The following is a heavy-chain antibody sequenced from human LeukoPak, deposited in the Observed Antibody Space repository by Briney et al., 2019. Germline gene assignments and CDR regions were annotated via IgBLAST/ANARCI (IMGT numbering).Heavy chain of an antibody. J-gene: IGHJ6*01. CDR3: ARGHPWAGRGPGN. CDR1: GGSISSYS. Sequence: SETLSLTCSVSGGSISSYSWTWIRQPPGKGLEWIGFIDYSGSSNYNPSLKSRVTISADPSTNHFSLNLTSVTAPDTPVYFCARGHPWAGRGPGNWGRG. D-gene: IGHD3-10*01. CDR2: IDYSGSS. V-gene: IGHV4-59*13.